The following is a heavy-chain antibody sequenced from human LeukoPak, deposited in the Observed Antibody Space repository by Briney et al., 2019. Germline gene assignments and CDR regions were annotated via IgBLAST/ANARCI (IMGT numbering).Heavy chain of an antibody. CDR3: ARLTMARGADY. Sequence: GGSLRLSCAASGFTFSSDWMSWVRQAPGKGLEWVANIKQDGSQKYYVDSVKGRFTISRDNAKNSLYLQMNSLRAEDTAVYYCARLTMARGADYWGQGTLVTVSS. CDR2: IKQDGSQK. V-gene: IGHV3-7*01. J-gene: IGHJ4*02. D-gene: IGHD3-10*01. CDR1: GFTFSSDW.